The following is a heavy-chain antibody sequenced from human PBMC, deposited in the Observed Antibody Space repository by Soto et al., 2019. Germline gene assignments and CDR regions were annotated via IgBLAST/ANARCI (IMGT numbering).Heavy chain of an antibody. V-gene: IGHV4-39*01. D-gene: IGHD1-1*01. J-gene: IGHJ6*03. CDR3: AKRTTGTTRAYYYYYMDV. CDR2: IYYSGST. Sequence: SETLSLTCTVSGGSISSSSYYWGWIRQPPGKGLEWIGSIYYSGSTYYNPSLKSRVTISVDTSKNQFSLKLSSVTAADTAVYYCAKRTTGTTRAYYYYYMDVWGKGTTVTVSS. CDR1: GGSISSSSYY.